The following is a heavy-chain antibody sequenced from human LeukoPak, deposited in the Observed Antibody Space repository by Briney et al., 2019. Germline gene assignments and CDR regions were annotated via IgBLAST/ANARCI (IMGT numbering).Heavy chain of an antibody. CDR1: GGSISSYY. CDR3: ARGDSSGWQTGQFDY. Sequence: SETLSLTCTVSGGSISSYYWSWIRQPPGKGLEWIGYIYYSGSTNYNPSLKSRVTISVDTSKNQFSLKLSSVTAADTAVYYCARGDSSGWQTGQFDYWGQGTLVTVSS. J-gene: IGHJ4*02. V-gene: IGHV4-59*01. CDR2: IYYSGST. D-gene: IGHD6-19*01.